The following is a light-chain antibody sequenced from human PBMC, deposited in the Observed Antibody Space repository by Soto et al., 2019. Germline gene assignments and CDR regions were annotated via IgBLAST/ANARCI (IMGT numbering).Light chain of an antibody. CDR3: RRYGSPLPHI. CDR2: GSS. V-gene: IGKV3-20*01. Sequence: DTVLTQSPGTLSLSPGERATLACRASRSVSNNFLAWYQQKPGQAPRLLIYGSSSRATGIPDRFSGSGSGTDFPPTISSLEPEDLPVYFCRRYGSPLPHIFARGTKVE. J-gene: IGKJ2*01. CDR1: RSVSNNF.